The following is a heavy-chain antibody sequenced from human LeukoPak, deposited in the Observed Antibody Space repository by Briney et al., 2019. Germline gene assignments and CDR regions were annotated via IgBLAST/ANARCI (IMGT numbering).Heavy chain of an antibody. CDR2: ISSSSSTI. CDR3: ARDCSGGSCGPYAFDI. D-gene: IGHD2-15*01. J-gene: IGHJ3*02. Sequence: GGSLRLSCAASGFTFSSYSMNWVRQAPGKGLEWVSYISSSSSTIYYADSVKGRFTISRDNAKNSLYLQMNSLRAEDTAVYYCARDCSGGSCGPYAFDIWGQGTMVTVPS. CDR1: GFTFSSYS. V-gene: IGHV3-48*01.